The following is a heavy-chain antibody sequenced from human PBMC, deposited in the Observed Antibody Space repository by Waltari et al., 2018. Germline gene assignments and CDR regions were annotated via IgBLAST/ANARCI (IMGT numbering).Heavy chain of an antibody. V-gene: IGHV3-74*01. CDR3: ARGRDDYPLSAFDT. J-gene: IGHJ3*02. CDR2: IKNGGSST. D-gene: IGHD4-17*01. Sequence: EVQLVESGGGLVQPGGSLRLSCAASGFTFSSYWMHWVRQAPGKAVVWVSRIKNGGSSTTYADSVKGRFTISRDNAKNTLSLQMNSLRGEDTAVYYCARGRDDYPLSAFDTWGQGTMVTVSS. CDR1: GFTFSSYW.